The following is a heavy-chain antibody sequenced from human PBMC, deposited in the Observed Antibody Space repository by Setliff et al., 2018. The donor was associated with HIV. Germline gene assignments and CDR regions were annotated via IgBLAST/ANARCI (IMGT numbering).Heavy chain of an antibody. V-gene: IGHV1-8*02. CDR2: VNPKSGNT. CDR3: ARGAWYTSGWHSSRYMDV. Sequence: GASVKVSCKASGYTFTSSDIYWVRQATGQGLEWMGWVNPKSGNTGYAQKFQGRVIMTRDTSISTVYMELRSLRFEDTAVYYCARGAWYTSGWHSSRYMDVWGKGTTVTVSS. D-gene: IGHD6-25*01. CDR1: GYTFTSSD. J-gene: IGHJ6*03.